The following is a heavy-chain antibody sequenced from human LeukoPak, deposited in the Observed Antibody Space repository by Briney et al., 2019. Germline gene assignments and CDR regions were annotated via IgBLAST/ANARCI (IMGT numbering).Heavy chain of an antibody. J-gene: IGHJ3*01. V-gene: IGHV3-23*01. Sequence: PGGSLRLSCAASGFTFSSYAMTWVRQAPGKGLEWVSGISGSGGSTYHADSVKGRFTISRDNSQNTLYLQMNSLRVEDTAMYYCAKGRGGSADYDFDVWGQGTMVTVSS. CDR2: ISGSGGST. CDR3: AKGRGGSADYDFDV. CDR1: GFTFSSYA. D-gene: IGHD2-15*01.